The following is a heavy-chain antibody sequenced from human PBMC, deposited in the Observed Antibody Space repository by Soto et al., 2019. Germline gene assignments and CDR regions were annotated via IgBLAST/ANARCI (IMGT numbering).Heavy chain of an antibody. J-gene: IGHJ4*02. Sequence: EVQLLESGGGLVQPGGSLRLSCAASGFTFSSYAMSWVRQAPGKGLEGVSAISGSGGSKYYADSVKGRFTISRDNSKNTLYLQMNCLRAEDTAVYYCAKALGSGSYYIYWGQGTLVTVSS. V-gene: IGHV3-23*01. D-gene: IGHD3-10*01. CDR2: ISGSGGSK. CDR1: GFTFSSYA. CDR3: AKALGSGSYYIY.